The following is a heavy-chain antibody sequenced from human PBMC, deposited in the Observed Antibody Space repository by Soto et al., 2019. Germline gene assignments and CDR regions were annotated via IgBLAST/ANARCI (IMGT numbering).Heavy chain of an antibody. V-gene: IGHV3-30-3*01. CDR3: ARDRAHCISTSCYVFDY. CDR1: GFTFSSYA. J-gene: IGHJ4*02. D-gene: IGHD2-2*01. Sequence: QVQLVESGGGVVQPGRSLRLSCAASGFTFSSYAMHWVRQAPGKGLEWVAVISYDGSNKYYADSVKGRFTISRDNSKNTLYLQMNSLRAEYTAVYYCARDRAHCISTSCYVFDYWGQGTLVTVSS. CDR2: ISYDGSNK.